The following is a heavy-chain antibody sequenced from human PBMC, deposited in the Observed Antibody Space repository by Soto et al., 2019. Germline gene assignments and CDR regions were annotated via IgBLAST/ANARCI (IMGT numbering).Heavy chain of an antibody. Sequence: EVQLVESGGGLVKPGGSLRLSCAASGFTFSNAWMSWVRQAPGKGLEWVGRTKSKTDGGTTDYAAPVKGRFTISRDDSKNTLYLQMNSLKTEDTAVYYCTTSFLYYDILTGYQTGDYWGQGTLVTVSS. V-gene: IGHV3-15*01. CDR1: GFTFSNAW. J-gene: IGHJ4*02. CDR2: TKSKTDGGTT. D-gene: IGHD3-9*01. CDR3: TTSFLYYDILTGYQTGDY.